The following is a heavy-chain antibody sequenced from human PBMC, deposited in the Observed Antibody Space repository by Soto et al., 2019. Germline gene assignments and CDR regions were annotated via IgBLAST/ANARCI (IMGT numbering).Heavy chain of an antibody. CDR3: ARDRRGTEKAYYYGMDV. CDR2: IYYSGST. CDR1: GGSISSGGYY. J-gene: IGHJ6*02. V-gene: IGHV4-31*03. Sequence: PSETLSLTCTVSGGSISSGGYYWSWIRQHPRKRLDWIGYIYYSGSTYYNPSLKSRVTLSVDTSKNLFSLKLSSVTAADTAVYYCARDRRGTEKAYYYGMDVWGQGTTVTVSS. D-gene: IGHD3-16*01.